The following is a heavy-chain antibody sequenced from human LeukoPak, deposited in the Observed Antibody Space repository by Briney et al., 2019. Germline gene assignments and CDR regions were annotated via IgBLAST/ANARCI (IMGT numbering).Heavy chain of an antibody. CDR1: GGSISSGSYY. Sequence: PSETLSLTCTVSGGSISSGSYYWSWIRQPAGKGLEWIGRIYTSGSTNYNPSLKSRVTISVDTSKNQFSLKLSSVTAADTAVYYCASGRVSGTEDDAFDIWGQGTMATVSS. CDR2: IYTSGST. V-gene: IGHV4-61*02. D-gene: IGHD6-13*01. CDR3: ASGRVSGTEDDAFDI. J-gene: IGHJ3*02.